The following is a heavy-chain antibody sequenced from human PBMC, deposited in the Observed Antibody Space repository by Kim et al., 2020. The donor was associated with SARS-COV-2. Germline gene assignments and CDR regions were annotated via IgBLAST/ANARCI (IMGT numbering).Heavy chain of an antibody. CDR2: IYYSGST. CDR3: AIDGRHSSFDY. D-gene: IGHD6-19*01. CDR1: GGSISSYTYY. V-gene: IGHV4-39*07. Sequence: SETLSLTCTVSGGSISSYTYYWGWIRQPPGKGLEWIGSIYYSGSTFYNPSLKSRVTISVDTSRNQFSLKLSSVTAADTAMYYCAIDGRHSSFDYWGQGTL. J-gene: IGHJ4*02.